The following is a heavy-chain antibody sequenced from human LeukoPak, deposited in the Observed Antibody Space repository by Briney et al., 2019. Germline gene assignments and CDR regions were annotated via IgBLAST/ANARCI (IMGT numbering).Heavy chain of an antibody. D-gene: IGHD2-21*01. Sequence: SETLSLTCAVSGGSISSGPYFWRWLRQSRGEGLEWIGYIWASGSTNYNPSLSGRVAISLDQSRNHFTLVVTAVTAADTAFYSCARKGPEHLPTYFDHWGRGILVTVSS. V-gene: IGHV4-30-2*06. CDR2: IWASGST. J-gene: IGHJ4*02. CDR3: ARKGPEHLPTYFDH. CDR1: GGSISSGPYF.